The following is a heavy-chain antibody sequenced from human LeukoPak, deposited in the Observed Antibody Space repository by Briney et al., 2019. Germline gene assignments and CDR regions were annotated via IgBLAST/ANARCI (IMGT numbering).Heavy chain of an antibody. Sequence: SETLSLTCAVSGGSFSSYYWSWIRQPPGKGLEWVGNIYYSGSTNYNPSLKSRVTISVDTSKNQFSLKLSSVTAADTAVYYCARAYVDTAMVFDYWGQGTLVTVSS. CDR3: ARAYVDTAMVFDY. V-gene: IGHV4-59*01. D-gene: IGHD5-18*01. CDR2: IYYSGST. J-gene: IGHJ4*02. CDR1: GGSFSSYY.